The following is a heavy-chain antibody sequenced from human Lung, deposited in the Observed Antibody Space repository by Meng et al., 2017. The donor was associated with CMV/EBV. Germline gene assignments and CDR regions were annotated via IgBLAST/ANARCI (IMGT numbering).Heavy chain of an antibody. D-gene: IGHD2-2*01. J-gene: IGHJ5*02. CDR2: VYYGGGT. V-gene: IGHV4-61*01. CDR1: SVSSASYY. CDR3: ARGTGYCSSTSCYPFDP. Sequence: SVSSASYYWSWIRQPPVKGLAWIAYVYYGGGTNYNPSLKSRVTISVDTSKNQFSLKLSSVTAADTAVYYCARGTGYCSSTSCYPFDPWGQGTLVTVSS.